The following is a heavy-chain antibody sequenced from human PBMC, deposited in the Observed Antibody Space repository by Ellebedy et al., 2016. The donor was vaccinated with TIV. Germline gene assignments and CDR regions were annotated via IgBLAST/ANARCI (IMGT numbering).Heavy chain of an antibody. CDR3: ARVETGSSSWYRYFDY. CDR2: ISSSSSYI. CDR1: GFTFSSYS. D-gene: IGHD6-13*01. Sequence: GGSLRLXXAASGFTFSSYSMNWVRQAPGKGLEWVSSISSSSSYIYYADSVKGRFTISRDNAKNSLYLQMNSLRAEDTAVYYCARVETGSSSWYRYFDYWGQGTLVTVSS. J-gene: IGHJ4*02. V-gene: IGHV3-21*01.